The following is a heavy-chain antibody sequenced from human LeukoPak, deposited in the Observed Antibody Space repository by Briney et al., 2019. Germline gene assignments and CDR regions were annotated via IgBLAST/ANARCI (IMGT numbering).Heavy chain of an antibody. Sequence: PGGSLRLSCAASGFTFSSYGMHWVRQAPGKGLEWVAVISYDGSNKYYADSVKGRFTISRDNSKNTLYLQMNSLRAEDTAVYYCARDSSLGPGSSPTFDYWGQGTLVTVSS. V-gene: IGHV3-30*03. CDR2: ISYDGSNK. CDR1: GFTFSSYG. J-gene: IGHJ4*02. D-gene: IGHD6-6*01. CDR3: ARDSSLGPGSSPTFDY.